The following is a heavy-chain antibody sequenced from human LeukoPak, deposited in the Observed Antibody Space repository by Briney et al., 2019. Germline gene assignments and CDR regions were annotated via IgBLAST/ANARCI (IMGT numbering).Heavy chain of an antibody. V-gene: IGHV3-23*01. D-gene: IGHD6-19*01. CDR3: AKAWSAVAGTLTLGY. CDR2: ISGSGGST. Sequence: GGTLRLSCAASGFTFSSYAMSWVRQAPGKGLEWVSTISGSGGSTYYADSVKGRFTISRDNSKNTLYLQMNSLRAEDTAVYYCAKAWSAVAGTLTLGYWGQGTLVTVSS. CDR1: GFTFSSYA. J-gene: IGHJ4*02.